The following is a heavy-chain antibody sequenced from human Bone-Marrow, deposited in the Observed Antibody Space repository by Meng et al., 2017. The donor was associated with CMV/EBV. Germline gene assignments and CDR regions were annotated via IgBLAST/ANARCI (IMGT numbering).Heavy chain of an antibody. CDR3: ARAIAAADPFFDY. V-gene: IGHV3-23*01. CDR2: ISGSGGRT. Sequence: GESLKISCAASGFTFSSYAMSWVRQAPGKGLEWVSAISGSGGRTYYADSVKGRFTISRDNSKNTLYLQMNSLRAEDTAVYYCARAIAAADPFFDYWGQGTLVTVSS. CDR1: GFTFSSYA. D-gene: IGHD6-13*01. J-gene: IGHJ4*02.